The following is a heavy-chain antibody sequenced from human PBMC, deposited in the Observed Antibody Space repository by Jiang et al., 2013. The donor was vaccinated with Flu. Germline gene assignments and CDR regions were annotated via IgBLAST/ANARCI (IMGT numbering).Heavy chain of an antibody. CDR2: ISYDGRNK. Sequence: VQLVESGGGVVQPGRSLRLSCAASGLTLSTYAMHWVRQAPGKGLEWVAVISYDGRNKYFADSVKGRFTISRDNSKNTLSLQMNSLRPADTAVYYCAREWNIGNGMAFDYVGPGNTGHRL. CDR3: AREWNIGNGMAFDY. V-gene: IGHV3-30*04. D-gene: IGHD2/OR15-2a*01. CDR1: GLTLSTYA. J-gene: IGHJ4*02.